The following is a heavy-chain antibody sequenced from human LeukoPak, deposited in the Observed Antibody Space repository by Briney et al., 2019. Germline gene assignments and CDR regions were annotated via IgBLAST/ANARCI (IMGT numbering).Heavy chain of an antibody. D-gene: IGHD6-19*01. Sequence: ASVKVSCKASGYTLSQYAMHCVRQAPGQRPEWMGWINSGNSNTKYDQKFQGRVTITRDTSANTAYMELSSLRSEDTAVYYCAREQWLGSFYYYYYGLDVWGQGTTVTVSS. J-gene: IGHJ6*02. CDR3: AREQWLGSFYYYYYGLDV. CDR2: INSGNSNT. V-gene: IGHV1-3*04. CDR1: GYTLSQYA.